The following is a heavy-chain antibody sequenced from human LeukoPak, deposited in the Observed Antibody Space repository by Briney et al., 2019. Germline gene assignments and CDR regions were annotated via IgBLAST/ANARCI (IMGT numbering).Heavy chain of an antibody. J-gene: IGHJ3*01. CDR2: TYYRSKWYN. Sequence: SQTLSLTCAISGDSVSRNSTAYNWIRQSPSRGLEWLGRTYYRSKWYNDYAVSVKSRIIIDPDTSKNQLSLQLKSVTPEDTAVYYCARGGQGDGYSADEAFDFWGQGTMVTVSS. CDR3: ARGGQGDGYSADEAFDF. CDR1: GDSVSRNSTA. D-gene: IGHD5-24*01. V-gene: IGHV6-1*01.